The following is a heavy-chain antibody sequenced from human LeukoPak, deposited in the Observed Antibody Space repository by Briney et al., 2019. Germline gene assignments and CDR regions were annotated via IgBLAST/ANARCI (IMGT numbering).Heavy chain of an antibody. J-gene: IGHJ4*02. CDR3: ARRLIDRTSWSFDY. CDR1: GYSFSTYW. Sequence: GESLKISCKGFGYSFSTYWIGWVRQMPGKGLEWMGRIDPSDSYTNYSPSFQGHVTISADKSISTAYLQWSSLKASDTAMYYCARRLIDRTSWSFDYWGQGTLVTVSS. D-gene: IGHD6-13*01. V-gene: IGHV5-10-1*01. CDR2: IDPSDSYT.